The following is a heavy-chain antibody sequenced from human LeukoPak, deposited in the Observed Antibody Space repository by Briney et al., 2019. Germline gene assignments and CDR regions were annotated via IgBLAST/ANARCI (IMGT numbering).Heavy chain of an antibody. CDR1: GFTFSSYI. Sequence: GGSLRLSCAASGFTFSSYIMNWVRQAPGKGLEWVSSISRSSSYIYYADSVKGRFTISRDNAKNSLYLQMNSLRAEDTAVYYCARAGYCSSTSCYSVSGNWFDPWGQGTLVTVSS. D-gene: IGHD2-2*02. CDR2: ISRSSSYI. V-gene: IGHV3-21*01. CDR3: ARAGYCSSTSCYSVSGNWFDP. J-gene: IGHJ5*02.